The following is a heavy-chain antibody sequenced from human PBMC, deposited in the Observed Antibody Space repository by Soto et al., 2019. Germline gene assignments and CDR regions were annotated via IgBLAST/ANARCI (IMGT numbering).Heavy chain of an antibody. CDR3: ARDFGRNFDY. J-gene: IGHJ4*02. CDR1: VGSVSSYY. D-gene: IGHD3-3*01. Sequence: SETLSLTCTVSVGSVSSYYWSWIRQPPGKGLEWIGYIYYSGSTNYNPSLKSRVTISVDTSKNQFSLKLSSVTAADTAVYYCARDFGRNFDYWGQGTLVTVSS. V-gene: IGHV4-59*02. CDR2: IYYSGST.